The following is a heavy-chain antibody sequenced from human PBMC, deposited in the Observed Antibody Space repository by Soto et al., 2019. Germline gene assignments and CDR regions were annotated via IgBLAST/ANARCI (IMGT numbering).Heavy chain of an antibody. CDR2: ISCYNGKT. V-gene: IGHV1-18*04. CDR3: ARDKMIDDYGLGTYDY. CDR1: GYTFTSFG. J-gene: IGHJ4*02. D-gene: IGHD3-10*01. Sequence: GASVKVSGKTSGYTFTSFGVSWVRPALVQVLEWMGCISCYNGKTNYAQTLQGRVTMTADTSTSTVYLQLRVLRPADTAVYFCARDKMIDDYGLGTYDYWGQGTTVTVSS.